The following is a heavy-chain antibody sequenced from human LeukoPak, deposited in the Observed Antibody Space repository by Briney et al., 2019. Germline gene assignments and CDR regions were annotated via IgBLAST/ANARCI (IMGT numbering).Heavy chain of an antibody. Sequence: GGSLTLSCAASGFTFSIYDMHWVRQATGKGLEWVSAIGTAGDTYYPGSVKGRLTISRENAKNSLYLQMNSLRSGATAVYYCARAYYYDTCHAFDIWGQGTMVTVSS. J-gene: IGHJ3*02. D-gene: IGHD3-22*01. CDR1: GFTFSIYD. V-gene: IGHV3-13*01. CDR2: IGTAGDT. CDR3: ARAYYYDTCHAFDI.